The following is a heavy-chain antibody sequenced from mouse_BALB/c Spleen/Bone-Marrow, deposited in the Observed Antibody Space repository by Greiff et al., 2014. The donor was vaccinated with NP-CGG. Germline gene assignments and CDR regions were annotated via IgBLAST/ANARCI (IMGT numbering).Heavy chain of an antibody. V-gene: IGHV1S41*01. CDR2: IAPGSGST. J-gene: IGHJ3*01. CDR3: ARGYCNSAWFAY. CDR1: GYTFTSYW. D-gene: IGHD2-10*02. Sequence: DLVKPGASVKLSCKASGYTFTSYWINWIKQRPGQGLEWIGRIAPGSGSTYYNEMFKGKATLTVDTSSSTAYIQLSSLSSVDSAVYFCARGYCNSAWFAYWGQGALVTVSA.